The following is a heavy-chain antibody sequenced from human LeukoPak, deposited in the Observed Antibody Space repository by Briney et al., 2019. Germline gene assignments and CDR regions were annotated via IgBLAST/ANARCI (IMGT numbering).Heavy chain of an antibody. Sequence: SETLSLTCTVSGGSISSGGYYWSWIRQPPGKGLEWIGYIYHSGSTYYNPSLKSRVTISVDRSKNQFSLKLSSVTAADTAVYYCAREYQLPNSNDAFDIWGQGTMVTVSS. CDR3: AREYQLPNSNDAFDI. CDR2: IYHSGST. D-gene: IGHD2-2*01. V-gene: IGHV4-30-2*01. J-gene: IGHJ3*02. CDR1: GGSISSGGYY.